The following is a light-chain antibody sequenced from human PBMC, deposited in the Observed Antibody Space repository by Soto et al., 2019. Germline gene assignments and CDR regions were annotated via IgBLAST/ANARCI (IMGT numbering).Light chain of an antibody. J-gene: IGKJ1*01. CDR1: QTVGSY. V-gene: IGKV3-11*01. CDR3: LHHGSSLWT. Sequence: EIVLTQSPATLSLSPGERATLSCRASQTVGSYLAWFRQTPGQTPRLLIYDTSIRATGIPARFSGSGSGTDFTLTISRLEPEDFAMYYCLHHGSSLWTFGQGTKVDIK. CDR2: DTS.